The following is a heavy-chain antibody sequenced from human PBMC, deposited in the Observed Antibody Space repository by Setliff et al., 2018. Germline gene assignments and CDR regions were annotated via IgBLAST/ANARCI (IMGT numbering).Heavy chain of an antibody. V-gene: IGHV4-61*02. D-gene: IGHD1-26*01. J-gene: IGHJ6*03. Sequence: LSLTCTVSGGSISSGSYYWSWIRQPAGKGLEWIGRIYTSGSTNYNPSLKSRVTISVDTSKNQFSLKLSSVTAADTAVYYCARDRLLVGARYAMDVWGKGTTVTVSS. CDR1: GGSISSGSYY. CDR2: IYTSGST. CDR3: ARDRLLVGARYAMDV.